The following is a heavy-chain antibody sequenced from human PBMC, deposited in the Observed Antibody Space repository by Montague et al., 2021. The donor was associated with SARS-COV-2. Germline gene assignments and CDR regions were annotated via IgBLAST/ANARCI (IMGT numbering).Heavy chain of an antibody. CDR3: ARGAGYYYGSGSYYKARDVFDI. Sequence: SETLSLTCTVSGGSISSYYRSWIRQPPGKGLEWIGYIYYSGSTNXNPSLKSRVTISVDTSKNQFSLKLSSVTAADTAVYYCARGAGYYYGSGSYYKARDVFDIWGQGTMVTVSS. V-gene: IGHV4-59*01. CDR2: IYYSGST. D-gene: IGHD3-10*01. CDR1: GGSISSYY. J-gene: IGHJ3*02.